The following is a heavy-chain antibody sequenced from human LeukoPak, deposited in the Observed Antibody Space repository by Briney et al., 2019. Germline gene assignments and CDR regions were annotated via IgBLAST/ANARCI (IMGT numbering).Heavy chain of an antibody. Sequence: GGSLRLSCAASGFTFSSYGMSWVRQAPGKGLEWVSAISGSGGSTYYADSVKGRFTISRDNCKNTLDMQRNSLRAEDTAVYYCAKVGPKTAAGTRSAFDIWGQGTMVTVSS. D-gene: IGHD6-13*01. J-gene: IGHJ3*02. CDR1: GFTFSSYG. CDR2: ISGSGGST. V-gene: IGHV3-23*01. CDR3: AKVGPKTAAGTRSAFDI.